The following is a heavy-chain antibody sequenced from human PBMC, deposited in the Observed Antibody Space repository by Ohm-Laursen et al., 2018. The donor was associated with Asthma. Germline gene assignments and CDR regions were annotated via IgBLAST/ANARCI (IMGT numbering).Heavy chain of an antibody. Sequence: GSLRLSCAASGFTFSLYAINWVRQAPGKGLEWVSYISSDSVTIYYADSVKGRFTISRDNAKNSLYLQMNSLRDEDTAVYYCARRNYDSSGYPIGMDVWGQGTTVTVSS. V-gene: IGHV3-48*02. J-gene: IGHJ6*02. CDR1: GFTFSLYA. CDR2: ISSDSVTI. CDR3: ARRNYDSSGYPIGMDV. D-gene: IGHD3-22*01.